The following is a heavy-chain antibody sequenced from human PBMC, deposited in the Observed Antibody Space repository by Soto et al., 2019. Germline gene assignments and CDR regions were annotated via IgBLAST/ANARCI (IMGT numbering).Heavy chain of an antibody. Sequence: QVQLQQWGAGLLKPSETLSLTCAVYGGSFSGYYWSWIRQPPGKGLEWIGEINHSGSTNYNPSLKSRVTISVDTSKNQFSLKLSSVTAADTAVYYCARGRTQLWNFDYWGQGTLVTVSS. CDR1: GGSFSGYY. V-gene: IGHV4-34*01. CDR3: ARGRTQLWNFDY. J-gene: IGHJ4*02. D-gene: IGHD5-18*01. CDR2: INHSGST.